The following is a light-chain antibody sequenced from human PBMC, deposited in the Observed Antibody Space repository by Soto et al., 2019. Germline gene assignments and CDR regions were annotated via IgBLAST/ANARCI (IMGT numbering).Light chain of an antibody. Sequence: DIQMTQSPSSLSASVGDRVTITCRASQNITIYLNWYQQKLGKVPKLLIYAASSLQSGVPSRFSADESGTDFTLTISSLQPEDFATYYCQQSSSTPPLTFGPGTKVDIK. CDR1: QNITIY. CDR3: QQSSSTPPLT. V-gene: IGKV1-39*01. CDR2: AAS. J-gene: IGKJ3*01.